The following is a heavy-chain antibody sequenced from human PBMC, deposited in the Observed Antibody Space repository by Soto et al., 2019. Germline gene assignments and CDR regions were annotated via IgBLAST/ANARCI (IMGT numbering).Heavy chain of an antibody. CDR3: ARDFGDSKGSYYYYGMDV. Sequence: EVQLVESGGGLVKPGGSLRLACAASGFSFNTYAMNWVRQAPGKGLESVSCISSSSAYIYYADSVKGRFTIARDNAENLLYLQMNSLRAEDTAVYYCARDFGDSKGSYYYYGMDVWGQGTTVTVSS. D-gene: IGHD2-21*02. CDR1: GFSFNTYA. CDR2: ISSSSAYI. J-gene: IGHJ6*02. V-gene: IGHV3-21*01.